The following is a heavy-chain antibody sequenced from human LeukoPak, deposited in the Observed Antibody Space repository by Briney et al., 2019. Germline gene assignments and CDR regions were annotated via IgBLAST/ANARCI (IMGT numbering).Heavy chain of an antibody. V-gene: IGHV3-48*01. D-gene: IGHD5-18*01. J-gene: IGHJ3*02. CDR2: ISSSSSTI. Sequence: GGSLRLSCAASGFTFSSYSMNWVRQAPGKGLEWVSYISSSSSTIYYADSVKGRFTISRDNAKNSLYLQMNSLRAEDTAVYYCARDLKDTAMVAGAFDIWGQGTMVTVSS. CDR3: ARDLKDTAMVAGAFDI. CDR1: GFTFSSYS.